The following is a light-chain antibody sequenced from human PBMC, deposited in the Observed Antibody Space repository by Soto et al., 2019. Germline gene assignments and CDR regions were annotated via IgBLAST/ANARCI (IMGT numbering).Light chain of an antibody. CDR3: QQGDSFPFT. Sequence: EIQITQSPSSVSASVGDTVTLTCRASQDISTWVAWYQQKPGKAPKLLISAASTLESGVPGRFSGSGSGTDFTLIISSLQPEDFATYFCQQGDSFPFTFGGGTKVDIK. J-gene: IGKJ4*01. V-gene: IGKV1-12*01. CDR1: QDISTW. CDR2: AAS.